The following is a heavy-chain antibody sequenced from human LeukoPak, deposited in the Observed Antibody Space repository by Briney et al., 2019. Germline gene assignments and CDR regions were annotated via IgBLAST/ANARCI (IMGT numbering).Heavy chain of an antibody. D-gene: IGHD3-10*01. J-gene: IGHJ4*02. CDR2: IYYSGST. Sequence: SETLSLTCTVSGGSISSYYWSWIRQPPGKGLEWIGYIYYSGSTNYNPSLKSRVTISVDTSKDQFSLKLSSVTAADTAVYYCARDLIGSGAGSDYWGQGTLVTVSS. CDR3: ARDLIGSGAGSDY. CDR1: GGSISSYY. V-gene: IGHV4-59*01.